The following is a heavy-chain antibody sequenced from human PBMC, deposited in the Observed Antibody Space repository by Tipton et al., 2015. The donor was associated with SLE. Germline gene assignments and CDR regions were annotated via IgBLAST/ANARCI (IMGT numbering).Heavy chain of an antibody. CDR2: IYYSGST. CDR3: ARQRDPQRAFDI. Sequence: TLSLTCTVSGGSISSGSYYWSWIRQPAGKGLEWIGSIYYSGSTYYNPSLKSRVTISVDTSKIQFSLKLSSVTAADTAVYYCARQRDPQRAFDIWGQGTMVTVSS. V-gene: IGHV4-39*01. D-gene: IGHD5-24*01. J-gene: IGHJ3*02. CDR1: GGSISSGSYY.